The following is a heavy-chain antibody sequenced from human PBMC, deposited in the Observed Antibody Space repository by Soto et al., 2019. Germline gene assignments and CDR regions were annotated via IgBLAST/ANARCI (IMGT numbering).Heavy chain of an antibody. CDR3: AKEIVGATYQFAY. D-gene: IGHD1-26*01. J-gene: IGHJ4*02. V-gene: IGHV3-74*01. CDR2: INSDGSST. Sequence: PGGSLRLSCAASGFTFSSYWMYWVRQAPGKGLVWVSRINSDGSSTNYADSVKGRFTISRDNAKSTLYLQMNSLRAEDTAVYYCAKEIVGATYQFAYWGQGTLVTVSS. CDR1: GFTFSSYW.